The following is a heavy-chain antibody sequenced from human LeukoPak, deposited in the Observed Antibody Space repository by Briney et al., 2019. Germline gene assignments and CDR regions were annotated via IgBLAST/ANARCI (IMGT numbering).Heavy chain of an antibody. Sequence: GGSLRLSCAASGFTFSAYGMSWVRQSPRKGLEWVSGVSGADGTTYYADSVKGRFTISRDNSKSTLYLQMNNLRAEDTAVYYCARDLGVGATTTNPVDYWGQGTLVTVSS. CDR2: VSGADGTT. CDR1: GFTFSAYG. D-gene: IGHD1-26*01. J-gene: IGHJ4*02. V-gene: IGHV3-23*01. CDR3: ARDLGVGATTTNPVDY.